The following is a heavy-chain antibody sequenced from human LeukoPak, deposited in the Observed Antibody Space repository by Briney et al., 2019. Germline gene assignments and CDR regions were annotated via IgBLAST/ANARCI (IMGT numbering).Heavy chain of an antibody. CDR2: ISYDGSNK. Sequence: PGGSLRLSCAASGFTFSSYAMHWVRQAPGKGLEWVAVISYDGSNKYYADSVKGRFTISRDNSKNTLYLQMNSLRAEDTAVYYCARVARYSSSFSLDYWGQGTLVTVSS. V-gene: IGHV3-30-3*01. CDR3: ARVARYSSSFSLDY. J-gene: IGHJ4*02. D-gene: IGHD6-6*01. CDR1: GFTFSSYA.